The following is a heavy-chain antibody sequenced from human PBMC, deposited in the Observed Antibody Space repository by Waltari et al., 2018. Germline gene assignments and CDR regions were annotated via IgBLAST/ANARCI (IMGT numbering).Heavy chain of an antibody. V-gene: IGHV2-70*04. J-gene: IGHJ4*02. CDR3: ARDPMRFREPLFDY. CDR1: GFSLSTSGMR. CDR2: IDWDDDK. Sequence: QVTLKESGPALVKPTQTLTLTCTFSGFSLSTSGMRVSWIRQPPCKALEWLARIDWDDDKFYSTSLKTRLTISKDTSKNQVVLTMTNMDPVDTATYYCARDPMRFREPLFDYWGQGTLVTVSS. D-gene: IGHD3-10*01.